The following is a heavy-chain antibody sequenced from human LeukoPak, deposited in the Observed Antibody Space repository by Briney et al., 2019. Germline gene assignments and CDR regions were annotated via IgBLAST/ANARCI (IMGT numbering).Heavy chain of an antibody. CDR1: GYSFTDYY. D-gene: IGHD3-16*01. CDR3: ARADRLHGGPYLIGP. Sequence: GASVKVSCKTSGYSFTDYYMHWVRQAPGQGLEWMGWINPNSGGTSSAQKFQGRVTMTRDTSITTVYMEVNWLTSDDAAMYYCARADRLHGGPYLIGPRGQGTLVTVSS. V-gene: IGHV1-2*02. CDR2: INPNSGGT. J-gene: IGHJ4*02.